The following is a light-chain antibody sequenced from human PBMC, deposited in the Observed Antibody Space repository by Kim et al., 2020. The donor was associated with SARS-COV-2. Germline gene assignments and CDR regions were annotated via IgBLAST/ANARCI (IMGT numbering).Light chain of an antibody. CDR2: WAS. CDR1: QRVFYSSNNKNY. CDR3: QQYYSTPPIT. Sequence: DIVMTQSPDSLAVSLGERATINCKSSQRVFYSSNNKNYLAWYQQKPGQPPKLLIYWASTRESGVPDRVSGSGYGTDFTLTISSLQAEDVAVYYCQQYYSTPPITFVQRTRLEI. V-gene: IGKV4-1*01. J-gene: IGKJ5*01.